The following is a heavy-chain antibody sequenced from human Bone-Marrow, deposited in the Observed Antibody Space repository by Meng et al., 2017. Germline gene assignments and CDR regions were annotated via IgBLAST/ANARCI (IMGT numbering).Heavy chain of an antibody. D-gene: IGHD2-15*01. V-gene: IGHV3-30*12. CDR3: ARDRGHTKAFDY. Sequence: GESLKISCAASGFTFSSYGMHWVRQAPGKGLEWVAVISYDGSNKYYADSVKGRFTISRDNAKNSLYLQMNSLRAADTAVYYCARDRGHTKAFDYWGQGTLVTVSS. CDR1: GFTFSSYG. CDR2: ISYDGSNK. J-gene: IGHJ4*02.